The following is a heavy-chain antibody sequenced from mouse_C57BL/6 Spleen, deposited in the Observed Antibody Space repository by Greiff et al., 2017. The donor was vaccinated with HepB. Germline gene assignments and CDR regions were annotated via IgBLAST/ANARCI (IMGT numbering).Heavy chain of an antibody. Sequence: QVQLKESGAELVKPGASVKLSCKASGYTFTSYWMHWVKQRPGRGLEWIGRIDTNSGGTKYNEKFKSKATLTVDKPSSTAYMQLSSLTSEDSAVYYFASYYDYDPMDYWGQGTSVTVSS. CDR1: GYTFTSYW. CDR2: IDTNSGGT. D-gene: IGHD2-4*01. J-gene: IGHJ4*01. V-gene: IGHV1-72*01. CDR3: ASYYDYDPMDY.